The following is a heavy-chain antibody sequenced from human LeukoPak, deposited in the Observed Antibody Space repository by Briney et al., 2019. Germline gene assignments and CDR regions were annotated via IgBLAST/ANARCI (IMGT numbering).Heavy chain of an antibody. CDR1: GGSISSYY. J-gene: IGHJ4*02. V-gene: IGHV4-59*08. CDR3: ARTSPLSD. CDR2: IYYSGST. Sequence: KASETLSLTCTVSGGSISSYYWSWIRQPPGKGLEWIGYIYYSGSTYYNPSLKSRVTISVDTSKNQFSLKLSSVTAADTAVYYCARTSPLSDWGQGTLVTVSS.